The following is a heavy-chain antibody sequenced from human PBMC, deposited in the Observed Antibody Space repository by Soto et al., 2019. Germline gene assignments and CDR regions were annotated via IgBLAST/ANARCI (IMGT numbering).Heavy chain of an antibody. V-gene: IGHV3-23*01. J-gene: IGHJ4*02. Sequence: GGSLRLSCAASGFTFSSYAMSWVRKAPGQGLEWVSAISAGGVSNYNADSVKGRFTISRDNSKNTLYLQMNSLRAEYTAVYYCAKIGYGDPTGRIDYWGQGTLVTVSS. CDR1: GFTFSSYA. CDR3: AKIGYGDPTGRIDY. D-gene: IGHD5-18*01. CDR2: ISAGGVSN.